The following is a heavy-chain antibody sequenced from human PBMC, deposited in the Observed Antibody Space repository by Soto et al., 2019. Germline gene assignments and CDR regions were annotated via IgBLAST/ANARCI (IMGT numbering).Heavy chain of an antibody. J-gene: IGHJ4*02. D-gene: IGHD1-26*01. CDR2: INTDNGDT. CDR1: GYTFTNHF. V-gene: IGHV1-3*04. CDR3: ERGDLVEWELRYFEY. Sequence: ASVKVSCKTSGYTFTNHFIHWARQAPGQRPVWMGCINTDNGDTKYSQKFQGRVTFARDTSTSSAYMELSRLRSDDTAVYYCERGDLVEWELRYFEYWGQGTLVTVSS.